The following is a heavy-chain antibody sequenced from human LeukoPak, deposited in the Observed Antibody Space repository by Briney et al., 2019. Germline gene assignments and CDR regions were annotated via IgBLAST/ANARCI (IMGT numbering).Heavy chain of an antibody. Sequence: SETLSLTCTVSGGSISSYYWSWIRQPPGKGLEWIGYIYYSGSTKYNPSLKSRVTISVDTSKNQFSLKLSSVTAADTAVYYCARGLDGNSQYSYGMDVWGQGTTVTVSS. V-gene: IGHV4-59*08. J-gene: IGHJ6*02. CDR1: GGSISSYY. D-gene: IGHD1-7*01. CDR2: IYYSGST. CDR3: ARGLDGNSQYSYGMDV.